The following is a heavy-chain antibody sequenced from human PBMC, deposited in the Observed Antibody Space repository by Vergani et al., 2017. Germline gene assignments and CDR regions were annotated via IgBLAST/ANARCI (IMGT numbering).Heavy chain of an antibody. V-gene: IGHV4-61*05. J-gene: IGHJ4*02. CDR2: LYYSGST. CDR1: GGSISSSSYY. CDR3: AKSYYGDYPVDY. Sequence: QLQLQESGPGLVKPSETLSLTCTVSGGSISSSSYYWGWIRQPPGKGLEWIGYLYYSGSTNYNPSLKSRVTISVDTSKNQFSLKLGSVTAADTGLYYWAKSYYGDYPVDYWGQGTLVTVSS. D-gene: IGHD4-17*01.